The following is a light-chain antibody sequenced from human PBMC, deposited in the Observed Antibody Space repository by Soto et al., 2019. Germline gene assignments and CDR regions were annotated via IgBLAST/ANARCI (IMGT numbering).Light chain of an antibody. V-gene: IGLV2-14*01. CDR3: SSYTSSITLYV. CDR2: EVS. CDR1: SSDVGGYNY. J-gene: IGLJ1*01. Sequence: QSVLTQPASVSGSPGQSITISCTGTSSDVGGYNYVSWYQQHPGKAPKLMIYEVSNRPSGVSNRFSGSKSGNTASLTISGLQAEDEADYYGSSYTSSITLYVFGTGTQLTVL.